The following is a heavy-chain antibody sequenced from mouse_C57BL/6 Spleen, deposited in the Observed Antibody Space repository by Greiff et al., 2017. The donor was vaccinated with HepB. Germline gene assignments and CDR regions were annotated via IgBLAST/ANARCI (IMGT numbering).Heavy chain of an antibody. CDR3: ARPAYYSNPAWFAY. V-gene: IGHV5-9*01. Sequence: DVMLVESGGGLVKPGGSLKLSCAASGFTFSSYTMSWVRQTPEKRLEWVATISGGGGNTYYPDSVKGRFTISRDNAKNTLYLQMSSLRSEDTALYYCARPAYYSNPAWFAYWGQGTLVTVSA. J-gene: IGHJ3*01. CDR2: ISGGGGNT. CDR1: GFTFSSYT. D-gene: IGHD2-5*01.